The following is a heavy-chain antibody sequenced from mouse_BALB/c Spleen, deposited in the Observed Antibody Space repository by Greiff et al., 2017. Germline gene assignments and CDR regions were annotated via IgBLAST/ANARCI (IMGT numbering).Heavy chain of an antibody. D-gene: IGHD2-1*01. J-gene: IGHJ1*01. Sequence: VQGVESGAELMKPGASVKISCKATGYTFSSYWIEWVKQRPGHGLEWIGEILPGSGSTNYNEKFKGKATFTADTSSNTAYMQLSSLTSEDSAVYYCARNYGNYGWYFDVWGAGTTVTVSS. CDR3: ARNYGNYGWYFDV. CDR2: ILPGSGST. V-gene: IGHV1-9*01. CDR1: GYTFSSYW.